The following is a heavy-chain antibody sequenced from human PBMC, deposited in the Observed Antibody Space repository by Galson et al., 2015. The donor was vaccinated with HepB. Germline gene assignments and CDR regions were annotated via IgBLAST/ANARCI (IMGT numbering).Heavy chain of an antibody. V-gene: IGHV3-48*01. CDR1: GFTFSSYS. Sequence: SLRLSCAASGFTFSSYSMNWVRQAPGKGLEWVSYISSSSSTIYYADSVKGRFTISRDNSKNTLYLQMNSLRAEDTAVYYCARDWGTTVTHEGWDYYYGMDVWGQGTTVTVSS. J-gene: IGHJ6*02. CDR2: ISSSSSTI. CDR3: ARDWGTTVTHEGWDYYYGMDV. D-gene: IGHD1-1*01.